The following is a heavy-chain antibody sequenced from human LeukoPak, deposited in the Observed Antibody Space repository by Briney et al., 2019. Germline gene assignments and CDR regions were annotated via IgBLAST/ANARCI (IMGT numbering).Heavy chain of an antibody. CDR3: ARGLGEGYPAS. CDR2: INHSRGT. J-gene: IGHJ5*02. CDR1: GGSFNGFY. D-gene: IGHD5-24*01. Sequence: PSETLSLTCAVHGGSFNGFYWTWMRQPPGKGPEWIGEINHSRGTSYTASLWSRVTISQNTSKNQFSLKLTSVTAADTAVYYCARGLGEGYPASWGQGTLVIVSS. V-gene: IGHV4-34*01.